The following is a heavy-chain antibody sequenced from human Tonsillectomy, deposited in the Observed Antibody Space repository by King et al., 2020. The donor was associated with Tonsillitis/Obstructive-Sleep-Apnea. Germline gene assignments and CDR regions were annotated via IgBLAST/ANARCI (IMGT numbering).Heavy chain of an antibody. J-gene: IGHJ4*02. Sequence: VQLVESGGGLVQPGGSLRLSCAASGFTFSSYCMNWVRQAPGKGLEWVAYISSNSSTIYYADSVKGRFTISRENAKNSLYLQMNSLRDEDTALYYCARAGVDDFWSGYYNYFDYWGQGTLVTVSS. CDR1: GFTFSSYC. D-gene: IGHD3-3*01. V-gene: IGHV3-48*02. CDR2: ISSNSSTI. CDR3: ARAGVDDFWSGYYNYFDY.